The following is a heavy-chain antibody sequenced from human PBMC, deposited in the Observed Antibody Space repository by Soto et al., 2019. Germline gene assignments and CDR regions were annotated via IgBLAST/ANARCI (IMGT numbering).Heavy chain of an antibody. CDR2: IYPGDSDT. Sequence: EVQLVQSGAEVKKPGESLKISCKGSGYSFTSYWIGWVRQMPGKGLEWMGIIYPGDSDTRYSPSFQGQVTISADKSISTAYLQWSSLKASDTAMYYCASSYNGRMTTVTTSGWYFDLWGRGTLVTVSS. J-gene: IGHJ2*01. CDR1: GYSFTSYW. V-gene: IGHV5-51*03. CDR3: ASSYNGRMTTVTTSGWYFDL. D-gene: IGHD4-17*01.